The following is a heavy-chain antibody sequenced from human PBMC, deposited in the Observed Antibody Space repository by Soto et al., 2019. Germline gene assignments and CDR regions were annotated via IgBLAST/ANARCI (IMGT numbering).Heavy chain of an antibody. CDR1: GITFTNPG. CDR2: ISYNGIDK. CDR3: ASGEGQNGHDTRFDY. Sequence: GGWLSRSGVAAGITFTNPGVRRVRQAPGKGLEWVADISYNGIDKWYADSVKGRFTISRDNFRDTVYLQMNGLRPEDTAVYYCASGEGQNGHDTRFDYWGQGT. J-gene: IGHJ4*02. D-gene: IGHD5-12*01. V-gene: IGHV3-30*03.